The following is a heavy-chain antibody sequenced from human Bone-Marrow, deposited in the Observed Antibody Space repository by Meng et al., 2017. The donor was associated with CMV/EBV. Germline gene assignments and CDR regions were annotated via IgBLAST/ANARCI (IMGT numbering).Heavy chain of an antibody. CDR1: GFIFSHYS. CDR3: VRDFAATMVWAFHI. CDR2: ISYDGNNK. D-gene: IGHD5-24*01. Sequence: GESLKISCAASGFIFSHYSMHWVRQAPGKGLEWVAVISYDGNNKFYADSVKGRFTISRDSSKKTLYLQMNSLRVEATAVYYCVRDFAATMVWAFHIWGQGTMVSVSS. V-gene: IGHV3-30-3*01. J-gene: IGHJ3*02.